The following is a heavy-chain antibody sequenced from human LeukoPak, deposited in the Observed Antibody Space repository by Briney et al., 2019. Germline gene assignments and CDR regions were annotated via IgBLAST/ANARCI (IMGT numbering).Heavy chain of an antibody. CDR3: ARWGIAVAGKSFDY. J-gene: IGHJ4*02. CDR1: GYSISSGYY. V-gene: IGHV4-38-2*02. Sequence: SETLSLTCTVPGYSISSGYYWGWIRQPPGKGLEWIGSVYHSGSTYYNPSLKSRVTISVDTSKNQFSLKLSSVTAADTAVYYCARWGIAVAGKSFDYWGQGTLVTVSS. D-gene: IGHD6-19*01. CDR2: VYHSGST.